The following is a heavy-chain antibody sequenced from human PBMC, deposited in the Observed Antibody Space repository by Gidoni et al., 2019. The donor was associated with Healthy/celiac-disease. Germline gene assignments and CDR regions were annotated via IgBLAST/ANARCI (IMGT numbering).Heavy chain of an antibody. V-gene: IGHV3-11*06. CDR3: ARGVAAAGTFDY. Sequence: QVQLVESGGGLVKPGGSMRLSCAASGCHFSDYYMRWIRQALWKGLEWVSYISSMSIYTNYADSVKGRFIISRDNAKNSLYLQMNSLRAEDTAVYYCARGVAAAGTFDYWGQGTLVTVSS. CDR2: ISSMSIYT. J-gene: IGHJ4*02. CDR1: GCHFSDYY. D-gene: IGHD6-13*01.